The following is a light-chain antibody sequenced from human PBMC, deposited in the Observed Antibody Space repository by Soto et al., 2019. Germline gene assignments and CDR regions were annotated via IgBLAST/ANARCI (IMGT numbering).Light chain of an antibody. CDR2: KAS. CDR1: QTISSW. CDR3: QQADTLPIT. J-gene: IGKJ5*01. V-gene: IGKV1-5*03. Sequence: IQMTQSPSTLSGSVGDKVTITCRASQTISSWLAWYQQKPGKAPKLLIYKASTLKSGVPSRFSGSGSGTELTLTISSLQPDDFATYYCQQADTLPITFAQRARLEI.